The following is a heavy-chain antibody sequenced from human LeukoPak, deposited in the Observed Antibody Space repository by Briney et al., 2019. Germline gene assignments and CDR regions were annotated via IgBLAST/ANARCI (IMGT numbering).Heavy chain of an antibody. CDR3: ASGYGWLSSN. CDR2: LRYDGITK. Sequence: GGSLRLSCAASGFTFSSYSMNWVRQAPGKGLEWVALLRYDGITKYYAESVQGRFTISRDISKSTLYLEMNSLRAEDTAVYYCASGYGWLSSNWGRGTLVTVSS. J-gene: IGHJ4*02. V-gene: IGHV3-33*08. CDR1: GFTFSSYS. D-gene: IGHD3-9*01.